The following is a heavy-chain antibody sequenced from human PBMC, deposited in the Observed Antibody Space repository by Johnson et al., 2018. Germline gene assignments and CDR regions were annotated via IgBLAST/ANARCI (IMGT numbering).Heavy chain of an antibody. J-gene: IGHJ6*02. Sequence: VQLQESGGGSVQPGGSLRLSCAASGFIFSSYWMHWVRQAPGKGLVWVSRINSDGRSTSYADSVKGRFTISRDNAKKRVYLQMNSLRDEDMAVYYCARDWNWDFKGWNDYYGMDGWGQGTTVTVSS. CDR2: INSDGRST. D-gene: IGHD1-1*01. V-gene: IGHV3-74*01. CDR3: ARDWNWDFKGWNDYYGMDG. CDR1: GFIFSSYW.